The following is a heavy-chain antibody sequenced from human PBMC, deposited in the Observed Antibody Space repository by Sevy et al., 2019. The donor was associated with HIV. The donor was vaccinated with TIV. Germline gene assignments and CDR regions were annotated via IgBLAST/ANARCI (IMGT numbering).Heavy chain of an antibody. CDR2: ISAFNGNT. J-gene: IGHJ4*02. V-gene: IGHV1-18*04. CDR1: GYTFTSYG. Sequence: ASVKVSCKASGYTFTSYGISWVRQAPGQGLEWIGWISAFNGNTNYAQKLQGRVTMTTDTSTSTAYMELRSLRSDDTAVYYCARGPGYCSGGSCHRLDYWGQGTLVTVSS. D-gene: IGHD2-15*01. CDR3: ARGPGYCSGGSCHRLDY.